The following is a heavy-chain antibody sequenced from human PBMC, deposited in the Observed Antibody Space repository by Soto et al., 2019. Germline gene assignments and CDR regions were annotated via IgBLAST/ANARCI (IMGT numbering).Heavy chain of an antibody. CDR3: ARALPQYYYYGMDV. J-gene: IGHJ6*02. Sequence: SETLSLTCAVYGGSFSGYYWSWIRQPPGKGLEWIGEINHSGSTNYNPSLKSRVTISVDTSKNQFSLKLSSVTAADTAVYYCARALPQYYYYGMDVWGQGTTVTVSS. CDR1: GGSFSGYY. D-gene: IGHD2-2*01. CDR2: INHSGST. V-gene: IGHV4-34*01.